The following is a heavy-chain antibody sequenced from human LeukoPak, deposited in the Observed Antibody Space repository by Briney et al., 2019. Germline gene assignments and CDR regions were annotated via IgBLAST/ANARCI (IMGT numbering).Heavy chain of an antibody. J-gene: IGHJ3*02. CDR3: ARGIGDILTGYIDAFDI. CDR1: GGSISSYY. Sequence: PSETLFLTCTVSGGSISSYYWSWIRQPAGKGLEWIGRIYTSGSTNYNPSLKSRVTMSVDTSKNQFSLKLSSVTAADTAVYYCARGIGDILTGYIDAFDIWGQGTMVTVSS. D-gene: IGHD3-9*01. CDR2: IYTSGST. V-gene: IGHV4-4*07.